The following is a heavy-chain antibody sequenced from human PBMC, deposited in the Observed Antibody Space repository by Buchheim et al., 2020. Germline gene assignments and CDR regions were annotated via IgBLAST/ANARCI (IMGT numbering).Heavy chain of an antibody. CDR1: GFTFSSYG. CDR2: IWYDGSNE. V-gene: IGHV3-33*01. J-gene: IGHJ6*02. D-gene: IGHD6-25*01. Sequence: QVQLVESGGGVVQPGRSLRLSCAASGFTFSSYGMHWVRQAPGKGREWVAVIWYDGSNEYYAESVKGRFTISRDNSKNTLYLQMNSLRAEDTTVYYCARDRLPYYYYYGMDVWGQGTT. CDR3: ARDRLPYYYYYGMDV.